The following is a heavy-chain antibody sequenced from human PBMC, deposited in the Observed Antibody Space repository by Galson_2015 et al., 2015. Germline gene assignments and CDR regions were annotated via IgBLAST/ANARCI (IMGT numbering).Heavy chain of an antibody. D-gene: IGHD2-2*01. V-gene: IGHV3-33*01. CDR2: IWYVGSSK. J-gene: IGHJ4*02. Sequence: SLRLSCAVSGFTVSNSGMYWVRQAPGKGLEWVAVIWYVGSSKYYADSVKGRFTISRDNSKNTLYLQMNSLRAEDTAMYYCARAYCSSTSCWYYFDYWGQGTLAIVSS. CDR3: ARAYCSSTSCWYYFDY. CDR1: GFTVSNSG.